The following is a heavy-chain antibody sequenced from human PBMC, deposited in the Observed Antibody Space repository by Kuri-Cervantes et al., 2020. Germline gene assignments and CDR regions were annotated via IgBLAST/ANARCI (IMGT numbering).Heavy chain of an antibody. J-gene: IGHJ6*02. Sequence: ASVKVSCKASGGTFSSYTISWVRQAPGQGLEWMGWINPNSGGTNYAQKFQGRVTMTRDTSISTAYMELRSLRSDDTAVYYCARDTLAFNDYITHLGDVWGQGTTVTVSS. CDR1: GGTFSSYT. D-gene: IGHD4-11*01. V-gene: IGHV1-2*02. CDR2: INPNSGGT. CDR3: ARDTLAFNDYITHLGDV.